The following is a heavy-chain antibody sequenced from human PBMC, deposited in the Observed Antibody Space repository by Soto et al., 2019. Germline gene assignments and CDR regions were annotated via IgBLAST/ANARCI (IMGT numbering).Heavy chain of an antibody. CDR1: GGSISSSNW. Sequence: QVQLQESGPGLVKPSGTLSLTCAVSGGSISSSNWWSWVRQPPGKGLEWIGKIYHSGSTNYNPSLKSRVTISVDKSKAQFSLKLSSVTAADTAVYYCARVYMVRGTIIRYFAYWGQGTLVTVSS. J-gene: IGHJ4*02. V-gene: IGHV4-4*02. CDR2: IYHSGST. CDR3: ARVYMVRGTIIRYFAY. D-gene: IGHD3-10*01.